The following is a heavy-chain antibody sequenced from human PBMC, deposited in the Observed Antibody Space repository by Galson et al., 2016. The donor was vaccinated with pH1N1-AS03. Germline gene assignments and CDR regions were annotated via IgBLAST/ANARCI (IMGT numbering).Heavy chain of an antibody. V-gene: IGHV1-69*06. CDR2: IIAMFGTA. Sequence: SVKVSCKASGGTFSSYAISWVRQAPGQGLEWMGGIIAMFGTANYAQKVQGRVTITADKSTSTAYMELNSLKTEDTAVYYCTTARDYGDYAGGMDVWGQGTTVTVSS. D-gene: IGHD4-17*01. CDR3: TTARDYGDYAGGMDV. CDR1: GGTFSSYA. J-gene: IGHJ6*02.